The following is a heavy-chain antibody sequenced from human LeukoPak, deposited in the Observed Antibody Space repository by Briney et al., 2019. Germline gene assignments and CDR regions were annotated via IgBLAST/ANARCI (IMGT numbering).Heavy chain of an antibody. CDR2: IIPIFGTA. CDR1: GYTFTSCY. Sequence: ASVKVSCKASGYTFTSCYMHWVRQAPGQGLEWMGGIIPIFGTANYAQKFQGRVAITADESTSTAYMELSSLRSEDTAVYYCASRPGWERAAGTTTFPPDYWGQGTLVTVSS. V-gene: IGHV1-69*13. J-gene: IGHJ4*02. CDR3: ASRPGWERAAGTTTFPPDY. D-gene: IGHD1-7*01.